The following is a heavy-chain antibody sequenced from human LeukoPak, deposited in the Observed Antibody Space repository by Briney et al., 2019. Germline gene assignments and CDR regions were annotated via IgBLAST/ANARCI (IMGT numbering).Heavy chain of an antibody. Sequence: GGSLRLSCAASGFNFRGYAMSWVRQAPGKGLEWAANMKEDGSEKNYVDSVKGRFTISRDNAQDSLCLQMNSLRAEDTAVYDCARDSGYSNFDYWGQGTLVTVSS. J-gene: IGHJ4*02. CDR1: GFNFRGYA. CDR2: MKEDGSEK. D-gene: IGHD5-12*01. CDR3: ARDSGYSNFDY. V-gene: IGHV3-7*01.